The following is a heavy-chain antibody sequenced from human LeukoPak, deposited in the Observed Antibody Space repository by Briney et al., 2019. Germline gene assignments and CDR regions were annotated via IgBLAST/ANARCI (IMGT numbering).Heavy chain of an antibody. J-gene: IGHJ4*02. CDR2: IYYSGST. Sequence: KPSETLSLTCTVSGGSISSYYWSWIRQPPGKGLEWIGYIYYSGSTNYNPSLKSRVTISVDTSKNQFSLKLSSVTAADTAVYYCARGGQSSGSYLDYWGQGTLVTVSS. V-gene: IGHV4-59*12. CDR3: ARGGQSSGSYLDY. D-gene: IGHD3-10*01. CDR1: GGSISSYY.